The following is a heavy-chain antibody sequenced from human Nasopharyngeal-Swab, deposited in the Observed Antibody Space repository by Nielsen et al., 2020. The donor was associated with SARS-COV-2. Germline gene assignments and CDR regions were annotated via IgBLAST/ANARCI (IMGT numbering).Heavy chain of an antibody. Sequence: PGKGLEWIGSIYYSGSTYYNPSLKSRVTISVDTSKNQFSLKLSSVTAADTAVYYCARRPPGIGPRAFDIWGQGTTVTVSS. J-gene: IGHJ3*02. V-gene: IGHV4-39*01. D-gene: IGHD3-10*01. CDR3: ARRPPGIGPRAFDI. CDR2: IYYSGST.